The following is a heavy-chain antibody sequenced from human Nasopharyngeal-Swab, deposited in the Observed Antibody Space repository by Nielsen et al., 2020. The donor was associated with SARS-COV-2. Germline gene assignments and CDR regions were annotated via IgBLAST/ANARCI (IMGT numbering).Heavy chain of an antibody. CDR2: ISYDGSNK. V-gene: IGHV3-30*18. CDR1: GFTFSSYG. Sequence: GESLKISCAASGFTFSSYGMHWARQAPGKGLEWVAVISYDGSNKYYADSVKGRFTISRDNSKNTLYLQMNSLRAEDTAVYYCAKLGGNSDGSYFDYWGQGTLVTVSS. CDR3: AKLGGNSDGSYFDY. J-gene: IGHJ4*02. D-gene: IGHD4-23*01.